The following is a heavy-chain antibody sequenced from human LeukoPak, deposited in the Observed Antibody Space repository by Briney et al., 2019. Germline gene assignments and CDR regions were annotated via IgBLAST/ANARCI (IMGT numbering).Heavy chain of an antibody. J-gene: IGHJ4*02. CDR1: GFSIRSPYY. Sequence: SETLSLTCAVSGFSIRSPYYWGWSRQPPGKGLEWIGSVHHSGYTHSNPSLKSRVTTSIDTSNNQFSLKLKLNSVTAADTAVYYCARGGSENYWDFDYGGRGTLVTVSS. CDR3: ARGGSENYWDFDY. D-gene: IGHD3-10*01. CDR2: VHHSGYT. V-gene: IGHV4-38-2*01.